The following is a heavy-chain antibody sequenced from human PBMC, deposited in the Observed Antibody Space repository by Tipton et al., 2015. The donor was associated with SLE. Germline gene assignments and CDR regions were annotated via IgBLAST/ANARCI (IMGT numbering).Heavy chain of an antibody. Sequence: SLRLSCAASGFTFSDYYMSWIRQAPGKGLEWVATIKEDGGAKYYLDSVKGRFNISRDNAKNSLFLQMNSLRAEDTAVYYCARGGKRESVYDAVDHWDQGTLVTVSS. V-gene: IGHV3-7*04. CDR1: GFTFSDYY. CDR3: ARGGKRESVYDAVDH. D-gene: IGHD5/OR15-5a*01. CDR2: IKEDGGAK. J-gene: IGHJ4*02.